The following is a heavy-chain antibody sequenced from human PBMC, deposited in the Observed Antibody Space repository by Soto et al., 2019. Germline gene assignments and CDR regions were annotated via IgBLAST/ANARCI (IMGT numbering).Heavy chain of an antibody. CDR2: IGTAGDT. Sequence: GGSLRLSCAASGFTFSSYDMHWVRQATGKGLEWVSAIGTAGDTYYPGSVKGRFTISRENAKNSLYLQMNSLRAGDTAVYYCARGGSRDKASFDYWGQGTLVTVSS. D-gene: IGHD2-2*01. V-gene: IGHV3-13*01. CDR3: ARGGSRDKASFDY. J-gene: IGHJ4*02. CDR1: GFTFSSYD.